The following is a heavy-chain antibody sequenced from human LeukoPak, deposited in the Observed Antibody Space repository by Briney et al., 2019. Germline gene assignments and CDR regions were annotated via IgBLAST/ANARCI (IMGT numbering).Heavy chain of an antibody. CDR2: ISWNSGSI. D-gene: IGHD3-22*01. J-gene: IGHJ4*02. Sequence: GGSLRLSCAASGFTFDDYAMHWVRQAPGKGLEWVSGISWNSGSIGYADSVKGRFTISRDNAKNSLYLQMKSLRAEDTALYYCAKADSFAIVVVIFDYWGQGTLVTVSS. CDR3: AKADSFAIVVVIFDY. V-gene: IGHV3-9*01. CDR1: GFTFDDYA.